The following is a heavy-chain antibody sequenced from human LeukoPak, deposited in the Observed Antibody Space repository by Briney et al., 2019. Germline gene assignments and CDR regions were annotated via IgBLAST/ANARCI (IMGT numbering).Heavy chain of an antibody. D-gene: IGHD6-13*01. CDR1: GGSISSSSYY. Sequence: PSETLSLTCTVSGGSISSSSYYWGWIRQPPGKGLEWIGSIYYSGSTYYNPSLKSRVTISVDTSKNQFSLKLSSVTAADTAVYYCARHGYSSSYYYYYMDVWGKGTTVTISS. CDR2: IYYSGST. CDR3: ARHGYSSSYYYYYMDV. V-gene: IGHV4-39*01. J-gene: IGHJ6*03.